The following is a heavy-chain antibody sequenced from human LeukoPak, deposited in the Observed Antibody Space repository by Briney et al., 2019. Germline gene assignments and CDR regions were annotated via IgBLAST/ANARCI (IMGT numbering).Heavy chain of an antibody. CDR3: ARALNSYGYD. D-gene: IGHD5-18*01. V-gene: IGHV3-23*01. CDR1: GFTFGDYA. CDR2: ISGSGGST. Sequence: GGSLRLSCTASGFTFGDYAMSWFRQAPGKGLEWVSAISGSGGSTYYADSVKGRFTISRDNSKNTLYLQMNSLRAEDTAVYYCARALNSYGYDWGQGTLVTVSS. J-gene: IGHJ4*02.